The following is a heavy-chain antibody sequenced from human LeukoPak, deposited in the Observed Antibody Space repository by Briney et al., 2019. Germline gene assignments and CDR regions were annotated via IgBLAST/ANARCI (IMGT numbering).Heavy chain of an antibody. D-gene: IGHD1-26*01. CDR3: ARTTVVGATFVDY. CDR2: ISAGGGSI. J-gene: IGHJ4*01. Sequence: PGRSLRLSCAASGFTFSNYAMSWVRQAPAKGLEWVSSISAGGGSIYYEDSVKGRFTISRDNSKNTLYLQMSSLRAEDTAVYYCARTTVVGATFVDYWGHGTLVTVSS. CDR1: GFTFSNYA. V-gene: IGHV3-23*01.